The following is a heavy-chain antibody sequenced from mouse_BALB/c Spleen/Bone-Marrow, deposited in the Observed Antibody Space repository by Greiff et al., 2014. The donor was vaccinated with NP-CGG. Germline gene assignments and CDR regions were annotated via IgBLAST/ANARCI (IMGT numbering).Heavy chain of an antibody. J-gene: IGHJ2*01. CDR2: IHPNNGGS. D-gene: IGHD2-1*01. Sequence: EVKLVESGPELVKPGASVKISCKTSGYTSTEYTMHWVKQSHGKSLEWIGGIHPNNGGSSYNQKFKGKATLTVDKSSSTAYMELRNLTSEDSAVYYCAALYGIVFDYWGQGTTLTVSS. CDR3: AALYGIVFDY. V-gene: IGHV1-18*01. CDR1: GYTSTEYT.